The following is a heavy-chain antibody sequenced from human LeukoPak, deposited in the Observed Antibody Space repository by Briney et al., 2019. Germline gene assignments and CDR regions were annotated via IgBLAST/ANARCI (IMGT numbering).Heavy chain of an antibody. CDR1: GFSFSSYG. V-gene: IGHV3-30*02. J-gene: IGHJ4*02. CDR3: AKSESSLPDY. D-gene: IGHD2-2*01. CDR2: IRYDGSDK. Sequence: GGSLRLSCAASGFSFSSYGMHWVRQAPGKGLEWVTFIRYDGSDKFYADSVKGRFTTSRDNSKNTLYLQMNNLRAEDTAVYYCAKSESSLPDYWGQGTLVTVSS.